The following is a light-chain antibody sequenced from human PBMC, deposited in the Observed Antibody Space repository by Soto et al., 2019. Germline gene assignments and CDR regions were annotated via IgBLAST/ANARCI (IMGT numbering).Light chain of an antibody. CDR2: GAS. CDR1: QTVAKN. Sequence: EIVMTQSPAILSVSPGERATLSCRASQTVAKNLAWYQQKPGQPPRLLIYGASTRATDVPARFSGSGSGTEFTLTISSLQSEDFAIYYCQQYNTWPPPSESVGPGTKVDIK. V-gene: IGKV3D-15*01. CDR3: QQYNTWPPPSES. J-gene: IGKJ3*01.